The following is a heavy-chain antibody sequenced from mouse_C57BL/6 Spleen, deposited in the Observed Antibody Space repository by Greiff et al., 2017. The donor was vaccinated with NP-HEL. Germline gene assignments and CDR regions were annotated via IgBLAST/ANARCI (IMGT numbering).Heavy chain of an antibody. CDR1: GYTFTSYG. V-gene: IGHV1-81*01. CDR3: ARFNNNDRNSIAY. D-gene: IGHD2-5*01. CDR2: IYPRSGNT. J-gene: IGHJ3*01. Sequence: QVQLQQPGAELARPGASVKLSCKASGYTFTSYGISWVKQRTGQGLEWIGDIYPRSGNTNYNEKFKSKATLTVDKSSSTAYMERSSLTSEDSAVYYCARFNNNDRNSIAYWGQGTLVTVSA.